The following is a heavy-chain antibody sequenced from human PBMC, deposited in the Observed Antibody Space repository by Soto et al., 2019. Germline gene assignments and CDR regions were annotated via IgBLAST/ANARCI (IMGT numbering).Heavy chain of an antibody. CDR3: VRGGYMHACDI. CDR2: MNYDGSYI. D-gene: IGHD6-13*01. J-gene: IGHJ3*02. Sequence: EVQLVESGGGLVQPGGSLRLSCAASGFTFSSYWMYWVRQAPGKGLEWVSHMNYDGSYIIYAESVKGRFTFSRDNAKNTLYLQMNSLRAEDTAVYYCVRGGYMHACDIWGQGTMVTVSS. CDR1: GFTFSSYW. V-gene: IGHV3-74*01.